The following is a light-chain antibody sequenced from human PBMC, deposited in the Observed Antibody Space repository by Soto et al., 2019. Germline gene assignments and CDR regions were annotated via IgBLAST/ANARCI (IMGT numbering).Light chain of an antibody. CDR1: TGAVTGGHY. CDR2: DTS. CDR3: LLSYGGTTVV. J-gene: IGLJ2*01. Sequence: QAVVTQEPSLTVSPGGTVTLTCGSSTGAVTGGHYPYWFQQKPGQAPRTLIYDTSNKHSWTPARFSGSLLGGKAALTLSGAQPEDEAEYYCLLSYGGTTVVFGGGTKVTVL. V-gene: IGLV7-46*01.